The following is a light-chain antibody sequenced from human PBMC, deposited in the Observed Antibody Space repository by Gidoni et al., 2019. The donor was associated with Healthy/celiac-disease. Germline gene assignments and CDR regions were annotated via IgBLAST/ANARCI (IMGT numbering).Light chain of an antibody. CDR3: QQYNSYPLT. J-gene: IGKJ4*01. Sequence: SWLAWYQQKPGKATKLLIYKASSLESGVPSRFSGSGSGTEFTLTISSLQPDDFATYYCQQYNSYPLTFGGGTKVEIK. V-gene: IGKV1-5*03. CDR1: SW. CDR2: KAS.